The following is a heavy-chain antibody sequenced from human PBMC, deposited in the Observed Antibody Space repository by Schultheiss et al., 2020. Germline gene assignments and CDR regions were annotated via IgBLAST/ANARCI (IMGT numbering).Heavy chain of an antibody. Sequence: SETLSLTCTVSSGSISSDDYYWSWIRQPPGKGLEWIGYIYYSGSTNYNPSLKSRVTISVDTSKNQFSLKLSSVTAADTAVYYCARVRRGRDYWGQGTLVTVSS. V-gene: IGHV4-61*08. CDR2: IYYSGST. CDR3: ARVRRGRDY. D-gene: IGHD3-10*01. CDR1: SGSISSDDYY. J-gene: IGHJ4*02.